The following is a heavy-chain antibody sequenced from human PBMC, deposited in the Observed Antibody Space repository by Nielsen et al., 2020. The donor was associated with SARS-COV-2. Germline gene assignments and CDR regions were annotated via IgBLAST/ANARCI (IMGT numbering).Heavy chain of an antibody. CDR2: IYYSGST. D-gene: IGHD3-22*01. V-gene: IGHV4-39*07. CDR3: ARVRITMIVVVTVFDY. Sequence: RQAPGKGLEWIGNIYYSGSTYYNPSLKSRVTISVDTSKNQFSLKLSSVTAADTAVYYCARVRITMIVVVTVFDYWGQGTLVTVSS. J-gene: IGHJ4*02.